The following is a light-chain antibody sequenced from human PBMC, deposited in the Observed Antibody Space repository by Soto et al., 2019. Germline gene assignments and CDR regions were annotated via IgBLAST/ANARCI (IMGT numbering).Light chain of an antibody. J-gene: IGKJ3*01. CDR1: QSVSSN. CDR2: GAS. CDR3: QQYNKCHLFT. V-gene: IGKV3-15*01. Sequence: EIVMTQSPATLSVSPGERATLSCRASQSVSSNLAWYQQKPGQAPRLLIYGASTRATDIPARFSGSGSGTEFTLLISSLQSEDFAVYYCQQYNKCHLFTFGRGTKVDIK.